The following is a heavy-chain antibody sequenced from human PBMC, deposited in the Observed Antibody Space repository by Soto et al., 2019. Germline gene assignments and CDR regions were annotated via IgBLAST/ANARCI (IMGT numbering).Heavy chain of an antibody. CDR2: IYWIDDK. CDR3: ANSRGGYGFDV. Sequence: SGPTLVNPTQTLTLTCTFSGFSLSTSGVAVGWIRQPPGKALEWLALIYWIDDKRYSPSLNSRLTITKDTSKNQVVLTMTNMDPVDTATFYCANSRGGYGFDVWGQGTTVNVSS. CDR1: GFSLSTSGVA. V-gene: IGHV2-5*01. D-gene: IGHD2-15*01. J-gene: IGHJ6*02.